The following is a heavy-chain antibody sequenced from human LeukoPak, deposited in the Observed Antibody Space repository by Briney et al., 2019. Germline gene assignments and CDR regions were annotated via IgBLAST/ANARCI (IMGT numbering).Heavy chain of an antibody. CDR2: IIPFFGTV. D-gene: IGHD2-15*01. CDR3: ARDFDPDPIGYCSGGNCRRPPGAEYFQH. J-gene: IGHJ1*01. V-gene: IGHV1-69*13. CDR1: GGTFSSYA. Sequence: ASVKVSCKASGGTFSSYAISWVGQAPGQGLEGMGGIIPFFGTVNYPQKFLGRVTITADESTGTALMELSSLRSEDTAIYYCARDFDPDPIGYCSGGNCRRPPGAEYFQHWGQGTLVTVSS.